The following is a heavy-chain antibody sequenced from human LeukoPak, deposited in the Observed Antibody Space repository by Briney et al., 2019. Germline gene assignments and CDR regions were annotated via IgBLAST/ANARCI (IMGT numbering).Heavy chain of an antibody. J-gene: IGHJ4*02. CDR3: ARGGTYYDFWSGYPSSSYYFDY. V-gene: IGHV4-34*01. Sequence: SETLFLTCAVYGGSFSGYYWSWIRQPPGKGLEWIGEINHSGSTNYNPSLKSRVTISVDTSKNQFSLKLSSVTAADTAVYYCARGGTYYDFWSGYPSSSYYFDYWGQGTLVTVSS. CDR1: GGSFSGYY. D-gene: IGHD3-3*01. CDR2: INHSGST.